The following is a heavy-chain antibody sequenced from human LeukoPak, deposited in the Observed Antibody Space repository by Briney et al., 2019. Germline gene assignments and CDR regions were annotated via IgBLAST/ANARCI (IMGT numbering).Heavy chain of an antibody. V-gene: IGHV1-2*02. Sequence: ASVKVSCKASGYTFTGYYMHWVRQAPGQGLEWMGWNNPNSGGTNYAQKFQGRVTMTRDTSISTAYMELSRLRSDDTAVYYCARGRSIAVAGLNIAPLDNDYWGQGTLVTVSS. CDR1: GYTFTGYY. D-gene: IGHD6-19*01. CDR3: ARGRSIAVAGLNIAPLDNDY. CDR2: NNPNSGGT. J-gene: IGHJ4*02.